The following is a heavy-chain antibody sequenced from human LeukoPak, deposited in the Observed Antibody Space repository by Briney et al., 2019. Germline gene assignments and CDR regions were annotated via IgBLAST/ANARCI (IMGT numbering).Heavy chain of an antibody. D-gene: IGHD2-15*01. V-gene: IGHV4-34*01. CDR3: ARYVVVAAVYRYFDL. J-gene: IGHJ2*01. CDR2: INHSGST. Sequence: PSETLSLTCAVYGRSFSGYYWSWIRQPPGKGLEWIGEINHSGSTNYNPSLKSRVTISVDTSKNQFSLKLSSVTAADTAVYYCARYVVVAAVYRYFDLWGRGTLVTVSS. CDR1: GRSFSGYY.